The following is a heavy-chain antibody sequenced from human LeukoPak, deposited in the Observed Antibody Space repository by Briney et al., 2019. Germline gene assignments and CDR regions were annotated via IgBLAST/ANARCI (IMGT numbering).Heavy chain of an antibody. CDR2: ISGSGGSI. Sequence: GGSLRLSCAASGFIFSTYAMSWVRQAPGKGLEWVSIISGSGGSIYYADSVKGRFTISRDNSKNTLYLQMNSLRAEDTAVYYCAKDRHSGSSSSRGSFMGWGQGTLVTVSS. CDR3: AKDRHSGSSSSRGSFMG. CDR1: GFIFSTYA. J-gene: IGHJ4*02. V-gene: IGHV3-23*01. D-gene: IGHD1-26*01.